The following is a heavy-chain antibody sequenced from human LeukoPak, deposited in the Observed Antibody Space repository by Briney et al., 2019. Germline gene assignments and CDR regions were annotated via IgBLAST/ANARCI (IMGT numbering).Heavy chain of an antibody. Sequence: GGSLRLSCAASGFTFSSYAMSWVRQAPGKGLEWVSAISGSGGSTYYADSVKGRFTISRDNSKNTLYLQMNSLRAEDTAVYYCAKDRVYSGSPGWCDPWCQGTLVIVSS. V-gene: IGHV3-23*01. CDR2: ISGSGGST. J-gene: IGHJ5*02. CDR3: AKDRVYSGSPGWCDP. D-gene: IGHD1-26*01. CDR1: GFTFSSYA.